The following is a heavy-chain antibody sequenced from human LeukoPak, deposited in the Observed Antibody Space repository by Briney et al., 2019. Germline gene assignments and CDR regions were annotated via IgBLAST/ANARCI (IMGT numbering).Heavy chain of an antibody. J-gene: IGHJ4*02. CDR3: ARTGYYYGSGSLIDY. CDR2: IYASGST. V-gene: IGHV4-4*07. D-gene: IGHD3-10*01. Sequence: SETLSLTCTVSGGSISSYYWSWIRQPAGKGLEWIGRIYASGSTNYNPSLKSRVTMSVDTSKNQFSLKLSSVTAADTAVYYCARTGYYYGSGSLIDYWGQGTLVTVSS. CDR1: GGSISSYY.